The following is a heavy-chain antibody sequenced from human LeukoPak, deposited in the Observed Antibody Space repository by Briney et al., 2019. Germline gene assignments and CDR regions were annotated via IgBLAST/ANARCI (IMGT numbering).Heavy chain of an antibody. CDR1: GFTFSNYW. CDR3: ARDGYYGSGSYPYLDC. CDR2: IKQDGSEK. D-gene: IGHD3-10*01. J-gene: IGHJ4*02. Sequence: GGSLRLPCAASGFTFSNYWMSWVRQAPAGKGLEWVANIKQDGSEKYYMDSVECRFTISRDNAKNSLYLQMNSLRAEDTAVYYCARDGYYGSGSYPYLDCWGQGTLVTVSS. V-gene: IGHV3-7*03.